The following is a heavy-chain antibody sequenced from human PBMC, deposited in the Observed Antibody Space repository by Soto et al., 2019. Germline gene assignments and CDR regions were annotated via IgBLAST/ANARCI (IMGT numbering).Heavy chain of an antibody. Sequence: PGGSLRLSCAASGFTFSNYDMSWVRQAPGKGLEWVSHISSSGSTTYYADSVKGRFIISRDNAKDTLYLQMNNLRAEDTAVYYCAGAGQQLDYWGQGTLVTVSS. CDR2: ISSSGSTT. V-gene: IGHV3-48*01. J-gene: IGHJ4*02. D-gene: IGHD6-13*01. CDR1: GFTFSNYD. CDR3: AGAGQQLDY.